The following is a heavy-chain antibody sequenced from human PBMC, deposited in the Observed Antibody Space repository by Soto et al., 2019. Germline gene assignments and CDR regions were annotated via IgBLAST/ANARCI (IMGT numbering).Heavy chain of an antibody. J-gene: IGHJ6*02. D-gene: IGHD3-3*01. Sequence: GWSLRLSCAASGLTVSSNYMSWVRQAPGKGLEWVSVIYSGGSTYYADSVKGRFTISRDNSKNTLYLQMNSLRAEDTAVYYCASGGVFGVVNPHDYYYGMDVWGQGTTVTVSS. CDR2: IYSGGST. V-gene: IGHV3-53*01. CDR3: ASGGVFGVVNPHDYYYGMDV. CDR1: GLTVSSNY.